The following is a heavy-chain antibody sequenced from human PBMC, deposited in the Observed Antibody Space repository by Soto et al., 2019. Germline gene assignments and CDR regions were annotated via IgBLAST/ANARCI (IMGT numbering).Heavy chain of an antibody. V-gene: IGHV1-8*01. CDR3: VRQPGGVATPGDDY. Sequence: QVQLVQSGAEVKKPGASVKVSCEASGYPFSAFDINWVRQAGGQGLEWMGWMNPDSGDTAFAQRFQDRITMTRSTSISTAYMELIRLTSDDTAVYVCVRQPGGVATPGDDYWGQGTLVTVSS. CDR2: MNPDSGDT. CDR1: GYPFSAFD. D-gene: IGHD2-15*01. J-gene: IGHJ4*02.